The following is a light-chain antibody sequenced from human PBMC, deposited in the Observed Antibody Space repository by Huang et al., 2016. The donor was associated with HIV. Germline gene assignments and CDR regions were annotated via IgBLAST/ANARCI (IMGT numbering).Light chain of an antibody. CDR2: GAS. CDR3: QQYNSWPPLFT. CDR1: QSVSTN. V-gene: IGKV3-15*01. Sequence: EVLLTQSPATLSMSPGERATLSCRASQSVSTNLDWYPQKPGQAPRLLIYGASTRATGVPARFSGSGSGTEFTLTISSLQSEDSAVYYCQQYNSWPPLFTFGPGTKVDIK. J-gene: IGKJ3*01.